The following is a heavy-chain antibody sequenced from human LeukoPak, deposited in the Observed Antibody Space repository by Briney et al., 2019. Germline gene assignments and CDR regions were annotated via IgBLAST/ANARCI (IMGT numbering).Heavy chain of an antibody. CDR2: INHSGST. V-gene: IGHV4-34*01. Sequence: SETLSLTCAVYGGSFSGYYWSWIRQPPGKGLEWVGEINHSGSTNYNPSLKSRVTISVDTSKNPFSLKLSSVTAADTAVYYCAREDYYGSGKSYYFDYWGQGTLVTVSS. CDR1: GGSFSGYY. J-gene: IGHJ4*02. D-gene: IGHD3-10*01. CDR3: AREDYYGSGKSYYFDY.